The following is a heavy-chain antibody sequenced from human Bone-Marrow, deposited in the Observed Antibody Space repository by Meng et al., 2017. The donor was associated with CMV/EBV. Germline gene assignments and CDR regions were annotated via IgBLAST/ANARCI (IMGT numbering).Heavy chain of an antibody. Sequence: GGSLRLSCSASGFIFGDHAMHWVRQAPGKGLEWVAVISYDGSTKYFADSVKGRFTISRDNAKNSLYLQMNSLRAEDTAVYYCARIKLITTEPPDYWGQGTLVTASS. CDR1: GFIFGDHA. CDR2: ISYDGSTK. CDR3: ARIKLITTEPPDY. D-gene: IGHD3-22*01. J-gene: IGHJ4*02. V-gene: IGHV3-30*07.